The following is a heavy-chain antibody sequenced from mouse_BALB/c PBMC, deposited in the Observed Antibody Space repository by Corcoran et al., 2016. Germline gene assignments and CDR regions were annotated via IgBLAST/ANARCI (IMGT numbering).Heavy chain of an antibody. CDR2: INTYTGEP. Sequence: QIQLVQSGPELKKPGETVKISCKASGYTFTNYGMNWVKQAPGKGLKWMGWINTYTGEPTYADDFKGRFAFSLETSASTAYLQINNLKNEDMATYFCASTMIKGWYFVFLGAGTTVTVSS. D-gene: IGHD2-4*01. CDR3: ASTMIKGWYFVF. CDR1: GYTFTNYG. V-gene: IGHV9-1*02. J-gene: IGHJ1*01.